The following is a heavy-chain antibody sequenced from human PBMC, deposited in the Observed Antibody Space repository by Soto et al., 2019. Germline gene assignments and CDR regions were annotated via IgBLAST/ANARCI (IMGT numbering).Heavy chain of an antibody. D-gene: IGHD1-26*01. V-gene: IGHV5-10-1*01. CDR2: IDPTDSYT. J-gene: IGHJ5*02. CDR3: ERIVGGTVRFDP. CDR1: GYNFTTYW. Sequence: PGESLKISCQGSGYNFTTYWVYWVRQIPGKGLQWMGRIDPTDSYTEYSPSFQGHVTISTDKSVSTAYLQWNTLKASDTAIYFCERIVGGTVRFDPWGQGTLATVSS.